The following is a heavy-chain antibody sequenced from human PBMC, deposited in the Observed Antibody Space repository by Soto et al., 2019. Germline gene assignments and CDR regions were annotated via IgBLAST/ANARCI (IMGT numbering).Heavy chain of an antibody. Sequence: SHTLSLTCAISGYSVSSNSAAWNVIRQSPSRGLEWLGRTYYRSKWYNDYAVSVKSRITINPDTSKNQFSLQLNSVTPEDTAVYYCARQWVVRGNYGMDVWGQGTTVTVSS. CDR3: ARQWVVRGNYGMDV. CDR2: TYYRSKWYN. D-gene: IGHD3-10*01. V-gene: IGHV6-1*01. J-gene: IGHJ6*02. CDR1: GYSVSSNSAA.